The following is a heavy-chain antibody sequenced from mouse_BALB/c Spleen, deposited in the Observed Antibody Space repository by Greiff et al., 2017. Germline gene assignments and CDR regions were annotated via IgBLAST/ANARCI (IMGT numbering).Heavy chain of an antibody. CDR2: INPSTGYT. CDR1: GYTFTSYW. Sequence: QVQLKQSGAELAKPGASVKMSCKASGYTFTSYWMHWVKQRPGQGLEWIGYINPSTGYTEYNQKFKDKATLTADKSSSTAYMQLSSLTSEDSAVYYCARYPYYGSSFPYYFDYWGQGTTLTVSS. D-gene: IGHD1-1*01. CDR3: ARYPYYGSSFPYYFDY. V-gene: IGHV1-7*01. J-gene: IGHJ2*01.